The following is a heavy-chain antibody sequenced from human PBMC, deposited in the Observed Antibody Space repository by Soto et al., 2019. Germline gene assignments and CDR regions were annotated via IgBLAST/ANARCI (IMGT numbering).Heavy chain of an antibody. Sequence: PSETLSLTCTVAGGSISDYYWSWIRQPPGKGLEWVGYIYYSGSTTYNPSLKSRLTLSVDTSKNQFSLKLRSVSAADTAVYYCARLGRWLQALDSWGQGTLVTVSS. CDR1: GGSISDYY. CDR3: ARLGRWLQALDS. D-gene: IGHD5-12*01. CDR2: IYYSGST. V-gene: IGHV4-59*08. J-gene: IGHJ4*02.